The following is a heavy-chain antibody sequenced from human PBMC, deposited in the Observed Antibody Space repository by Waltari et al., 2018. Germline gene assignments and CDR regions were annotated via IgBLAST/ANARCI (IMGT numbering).Heavy chain of an antibody. J-gene: IGHJ4*02. V-gene: IGHV1-8*01. CDR1: GYTFTSYD. Sequence: QVQLVQSGAEVKKPGASVKVSCKASGYTFTSYDINWVRQATGQGLEWMGWINPNSGNTGYAQKFQGRVTMTRNTSISTAYMELSSLRSEDTAVYYCARNQDIEYSSSFGYWGQGTLVTVSS. CDR3: ARNQDIEYSSSFGY. D-gene: IGHD6-6*01. CDR2: INPNSGNT.